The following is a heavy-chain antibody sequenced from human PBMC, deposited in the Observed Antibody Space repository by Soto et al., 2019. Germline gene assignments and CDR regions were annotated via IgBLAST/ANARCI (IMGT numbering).Heavy chain of an antibody. CDR1: GGTFSSYA. D-gene: IGHD2-15*01. CDR2: IIPIFGTA. J-gene: IGHJ6*02. Sequence: SVKVSCKASGGTFSSYAISWVRQAPGQGLEWMGGIIPIFGTANYAQKFQGRVTITADESTSTAYMELSSLRSEDTAVYYCARCGVYCSGGSCSHYYYYYYGMDVWGQGTTVTVSS. CDR3: ARCGVYCSGGSCSHYYYYYYGMDV. V-gene: IGHV1-69*13.